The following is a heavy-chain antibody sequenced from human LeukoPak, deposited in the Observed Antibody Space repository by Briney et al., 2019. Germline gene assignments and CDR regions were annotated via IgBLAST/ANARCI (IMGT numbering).Heavy chain of an antibody. CDR2: IYYSGST. D-gene: IGHD1-26*01. V-gene: IGHV4-59*01. CDR1: GGSISSYY. Sequence: SETLSLTCTVSGGSISSYYWSWIRPPPGKGLEWIGYIYYSGSTNYNPSLKSRVTISVDTSKNQFSLKLSSVTAADTAVYYCARGAAGATHQITQWGQGTLVTVSS. CDR3: ARGAAGATHQITQ. J-gene: IGHJ4*02.